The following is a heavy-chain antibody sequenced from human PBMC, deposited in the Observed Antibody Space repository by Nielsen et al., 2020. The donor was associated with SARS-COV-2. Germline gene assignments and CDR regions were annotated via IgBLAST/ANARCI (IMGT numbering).Heavy chain of an antibody. Sequence: GESLKISCAASGFTFSSYSMNWVRQAPGKGLEWVSYISSSSSTIYYADSVKGRFTISRDNAENSLYLQMNSLRAEDTAVYYCASYGRYCTNGVCSDYWGQGTLVTVSS. D-gene: IGHD2-8*01. J-gene: IGHJ4*02. CDR3: ASYGRYCTNGVCSDY. V-gene: IGHV3-48*01. CDR1: GFTFSSYS. CDR2: ISSSSSTI.